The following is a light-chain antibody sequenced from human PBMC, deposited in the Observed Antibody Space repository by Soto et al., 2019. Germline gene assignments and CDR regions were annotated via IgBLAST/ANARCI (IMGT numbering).Light chain of an antibody. CDR3: HQYNNWPPIT. Sequence: EIVMTQSPGTLSVSPGERATLSCRASQSVRSKLAWYQQKPGQAPRLLIYDASTRATGIPARFSGSGSGTEFTLTISSLQSEDFAAYYCHQYNNWPPITFGQGTRLEIK. CDR2: DAS. V-gene: IGKV3-15*01. CDR1: QSVRSK. J-gene: IGKJ5*01.